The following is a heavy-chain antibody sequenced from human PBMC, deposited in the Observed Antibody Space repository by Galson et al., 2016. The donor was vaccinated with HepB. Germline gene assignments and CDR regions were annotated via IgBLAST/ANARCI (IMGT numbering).Heavy chain of an antibody. D-gene: IGHD6-13*01. Sequence: SLRPSCAASGFTFSSYAMHWVRQAPGKGVEYVSSISSNGDSTYYTDSVKGRFTISRDNSKNTLNLQMSSLRAEDTAVYYCARVRSSWYYFDYWGQGTLVTVSS. CDR2: ISSNGDST. V-gene: IGHV3-64D*06. J-gene: IGHJ4*02. CDR1: GFTFSSYA. CDR3: ARVRSSWYYFDY.